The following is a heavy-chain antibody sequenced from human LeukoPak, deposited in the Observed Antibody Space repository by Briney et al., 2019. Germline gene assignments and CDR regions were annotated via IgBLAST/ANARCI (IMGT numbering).Heavy chain of an antibody. D-gene: IGHD2-2*01. V-gene: IGHV4-34*01. CDR3: ARGWAVVVVPAAGRGSYFDY. J-gene: IGHJ4*02. CDR1: GGSFSGYY. CDR2: INHSGST. Sequence: SETLSLTCAVYGGSFSGYYWSWIRQPPGKGLEWIGEINHSGSTNYNPSLKRRVTISVDTSKNQFSLKLSSVTAADTAVYYCARGWAVVVVPAAGRGSYFDYWGQGTLVTVSS.